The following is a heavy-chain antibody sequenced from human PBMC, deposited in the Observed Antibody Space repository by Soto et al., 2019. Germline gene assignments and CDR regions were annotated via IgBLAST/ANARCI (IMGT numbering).Heavy chain of an antibody. CDR2: IIPIFGTA. J-gene: IGHJ5*02. CDR3: ARAIVGPTTTGWLDP. CDR1: GGTFSRYA. D-gene: IGHD1-26*01. V-gene: IGHV1-69*13. Sequence: SVKVSCKASGGTFSRYAISWVRQAPGQGLEWMGGIIPIFGTANYAQKFRGRVTITADESTSTAYMELSSLRFEDTAVYYCARAIVGPTTTGWLDPWGQGTLVTVSS.